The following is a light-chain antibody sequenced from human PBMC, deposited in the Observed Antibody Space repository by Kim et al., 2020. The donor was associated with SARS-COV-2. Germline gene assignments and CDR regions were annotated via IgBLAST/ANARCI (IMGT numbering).Light chain of an antibody. Sequence: PGERATLSCTASQSVSSSYLAWYQQKPGQAPRLLIYSASSRATGIPDRFSGSGSGTDFTLTISRLEPEDFAVYFCQQYGSSPPQYIFGQGTKLEIK. V-gene: IGKV3-20*01. CDR1: QSVSSSY. CDR3: QQYGSSPPQYI. J-gene: IGKJ2*01. CDR2: SAS.